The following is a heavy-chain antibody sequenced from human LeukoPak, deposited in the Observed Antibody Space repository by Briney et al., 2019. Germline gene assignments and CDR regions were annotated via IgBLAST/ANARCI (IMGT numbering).Heavy chain of an antibody. CDR2: INPNSGGT. CDR3: ARRNRDLVRGDFDY. CDR1: GYTFTGYD. V-gene: IGHV1-2*02. D-gene: IGHD5-24*01. Sequence: ASVKVSCKASGYTFTGYDMHWVRQAPGQGLEWMGWINPNSGGTNYAQKFQGRVTMTRDTSISTVYMELSRLRSDDTAVYYCARRNRDLVRGDFDYWGQGTLVTVSS. J-gene: IGHJ4*02.